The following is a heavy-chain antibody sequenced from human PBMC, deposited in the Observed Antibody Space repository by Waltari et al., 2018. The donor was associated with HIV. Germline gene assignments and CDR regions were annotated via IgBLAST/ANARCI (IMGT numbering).Heavy chain of an antibody. D-gene: IGHD3-3*01. CDR1: GLTFSSYG. Sequence: QVQLVESGGGVVQPGRSLRLSCAASGLTFSSYGMHWVRQAPGKGLEWVAVISYDGSNKYYADSVKGRFTISRDNSKNTLYLQMNSLRAEDTAVYYCAKDARFLDLDYYYGMDVWGQGTTVTVSS. CDR2: ISYDGSNK. J-gene: IGHJ6*02. V-gene: IGHV3-30*18. CDR3: AKDARFLDLDYYYGMDV.